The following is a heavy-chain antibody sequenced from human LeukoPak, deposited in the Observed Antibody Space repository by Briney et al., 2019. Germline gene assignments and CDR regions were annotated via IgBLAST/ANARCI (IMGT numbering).Heavy chain of an antibody. J-gene: IGHJ3*02. V-gene: IGHV3-74*01. D-gene: IGHD6-19*01. CDR1: GFTSSRYW. CDR2: ISGDGSNT. CDR3: ASAVADTRDAFDI. Sequence: PGGSLRLSCAASGFTSSRYWIHWVRQPHGKGLVWVSRISGDGSNTNYADSVRGRFTISRDNAKNTLYLQMDSLRAEDTAVYYCASAVADTRDAFDIWGRGTTVTVSS.